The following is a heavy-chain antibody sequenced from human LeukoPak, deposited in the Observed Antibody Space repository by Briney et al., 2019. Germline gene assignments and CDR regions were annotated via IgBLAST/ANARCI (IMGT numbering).Heavy chain of an antibody. V-gene: IGHV3-11*01. J-gene: IGHJ6*02. D-gene: IGHD2-8*01. Sequence: GGSLRLSCATSGFTLSSHAMSWIRQAPGKGLEWVSYISSSGRIIYYADSVKGRFTISRDNAKNSLFLQMNSLRAEDTAVYYCASVHYYGMEVWGQGTTVTVSS. CDR1: GFTLSSHA. CDR3: ASVHYYGMEV. CDR2: ISSSGRII.